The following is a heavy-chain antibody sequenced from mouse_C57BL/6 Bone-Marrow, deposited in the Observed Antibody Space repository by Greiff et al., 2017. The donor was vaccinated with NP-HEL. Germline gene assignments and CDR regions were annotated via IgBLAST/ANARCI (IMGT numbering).Heavy chain of an antibody. Sequence: EVQLQQSVAELVRPGASVKLSCTASGFNIKNTYMHWVKQRPEQGLEWIGRIDPANGNTKYAPKFQGKATITADTSSNTAYLQLSSLTSEDTAIYYCAKGPYGNYGDWYFDVWGTGTTVTVSS. V-gene: IGHV14-3*01. CDR1: GFNIKNTY. CDR2: IDPANGNT. J-gene: IGHJ1*03. D-gene: IGHD2-1*01. CDR3: AKGPYGNYGDWYFDV.